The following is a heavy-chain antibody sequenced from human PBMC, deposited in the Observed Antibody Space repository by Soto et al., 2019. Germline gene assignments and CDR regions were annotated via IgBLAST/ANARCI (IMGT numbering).Heavy chain of an antibody. CDR2: IYHSGTT. Sequence: QVQLQELGSRLVKPSGTLSLTCSVSGGSIRSTNWWTWVRQSPGKGLEWIGEIYHSGTTNYNPSLARQVTMPSHSFNNRFNLQPTTVTASDTAMYYCPRVVFGRTGGYGWGQGILVTVSS. D-gene: IGHD6-25*01. V-gene: IGHV4-4*02. J-gene: IGHJ4*02. CDR3: PRVVFGRTGGYG. CDR1: GGSIRSTNW.